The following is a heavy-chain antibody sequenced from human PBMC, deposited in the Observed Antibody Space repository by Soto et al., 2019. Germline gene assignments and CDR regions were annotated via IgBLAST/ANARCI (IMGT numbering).Heavy chain of an antibody. D-gene: IGHD3-22*01. CDR3: AREGTYYDSSGYYPRAFDI. J-gene: IGHJ3*02. Sequence: QVQLVESVGGVVQPGRSLRLSCAASGFTFSSYAMHWVRQAPGKGLEWVAVISYDGSNKYYADSVKGRFTISRDNSKNTLYLQMNSLRAEDTAVYYCAREGTYYDSSGYYPRAFDIWGQGTMVTVSS. CDR2: ISYDGSNK. CDR1: GFTFSSYA. V-gene: IGHV3-30-3*01.